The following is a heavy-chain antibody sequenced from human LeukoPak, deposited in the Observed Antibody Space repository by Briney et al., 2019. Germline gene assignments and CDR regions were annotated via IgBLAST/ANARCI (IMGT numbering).Heavy chain of an antibody. CDR1: GYSFTRYA. CDR3: ARGARGLRYCSSTSCYSPEYYFDY. J-gene: IGHJ4*02. CDR2: INAGNGNT. Sequence: GASVKVSCKAFGYSFTRYAMHWVRQAPGQRLEWMGWINAGNGNTKYSQKFQGRVTITRDTSASTVYMELSSLRSEDTAVYYCARGARGLRYCSSTSCYSPEYYFDYWGQGTLVTVSS. V-gene: IGHV1-3*01. D-gene: IGHD2-2*02.